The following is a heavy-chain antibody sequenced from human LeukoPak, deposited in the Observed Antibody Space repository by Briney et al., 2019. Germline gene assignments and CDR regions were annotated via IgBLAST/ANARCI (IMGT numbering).Heavy chain of an antibody. CDR2: IIPIFGTA. D-gene: IGHD3-22*01. CDR1: GYTFTSYA. Sequence: SVKVSCKASGYTFTSYAMNWVRQAPGQGLEWMGGIIPIFGTANYAQKFQGRVTITADESTSTAYMELSSLRSEDTAVYYCARVKYYDSSGYYPEYYYYYMDVWGKGTTVTISS. J-gene: IGHJ6*03. V-gene: IGHV1-69*13. CDR3: ARVKYYDSSGYYPEYYYYYMDV.